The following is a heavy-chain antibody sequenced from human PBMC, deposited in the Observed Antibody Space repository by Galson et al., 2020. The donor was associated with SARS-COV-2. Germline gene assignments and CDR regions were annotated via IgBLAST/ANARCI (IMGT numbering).Heavy chain of an antibody. CDR2: IKEDGSEK. V-gene: IGHV3-7*02. J-gene: IGHJ5*02. Sequence: GASLKISCAASGFTFTNYWMTWVRQAPGKRLEWVANIKEDGSEKYYVDSVKGRFIISRDNAKDSLYLQMNSLRAEDSAIYYCARGATCFEPWGQGTLVTVSS. D-gene: IGHD2-15*01. CDR3: ARGATCFEP. CDR1: GFTFTNYW.